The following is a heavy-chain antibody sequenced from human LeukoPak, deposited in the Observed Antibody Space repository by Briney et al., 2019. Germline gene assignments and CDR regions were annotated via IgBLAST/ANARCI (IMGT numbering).Heavy chain of an antibody. CDR1: GGTFSSYA. V-gene: IGHV1-69*05. J-gene: IGHJ6*03. CDR3: ARAPGVVMGLNYYMDV. D-gene: IGHD3-22*01. CDR2: IIPIFGTA. Sequence: SVKVSCKASGGTFSSYAISWVRQAPGQGLEWMGGIIPIFGTANYAQKFQGRVTITTDESTSTAYMELSSLRSEDTAVYYCARAPGVVMGLNYYMDVWGKGTTVTVSS.